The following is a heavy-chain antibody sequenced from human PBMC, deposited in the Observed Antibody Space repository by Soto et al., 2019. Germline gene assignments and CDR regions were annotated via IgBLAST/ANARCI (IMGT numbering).Heavy chain of an antibody. J-gene: IGHJ6*02. CDR3: ARGAALNTYYNYYGMDV. CDR1: GGSISSYEYY. CDR2: IYYSGSA. Sequence: PSETLALACTVSGGSISSYEYYLSLIRQPPGKGLEWIGYIYYSGSAYYTPSLQSRVSISIDTSKNQFSLKLTSVTATDTAVYFCARGAALNTYYNYYGMDVWGQGTTVTVSS. D-gene: IGHD6-25*01. V-gene: IGHV4-30-4*01.